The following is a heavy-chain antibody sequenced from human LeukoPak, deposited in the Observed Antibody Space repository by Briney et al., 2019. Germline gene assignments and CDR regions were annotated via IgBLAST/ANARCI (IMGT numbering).Heavy chain of an antibody. CDR1: GYFISSGYY. CDR3: ARGYSSSWYRTFAFDI. D-gene: IGHD6-13*01. V-gene: IGHV4-38-2*02. CDR2: INHSGST. Sequence: SETLSLTCTVSGYFISSGYYWGWIRQPPGKGLEWIGEINHSGSTNYNPSLKSRVTISVDTSKNQFSLKLSSVTAADTAVYYCARGYSSSWYRTFAFDIWGQGTMVTVSS. J-gene: IGHJ3*02.